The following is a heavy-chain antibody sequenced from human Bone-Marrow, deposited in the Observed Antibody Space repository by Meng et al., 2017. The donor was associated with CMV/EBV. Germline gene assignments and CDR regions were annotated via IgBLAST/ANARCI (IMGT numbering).Heavy chain of an antibody. J-gene: IGHJ4*02. D-gene: IGHD6-6*01. CDR1: GYTFTGYY. V-gene: IGHV1-2*02. CDR3: ARVRVMVGKLVAFDY. Sequence: ASVKVSCKASGYTFTGYYMHWVRQAPGQGLEWMGWINPNSGGTNYAQKFQGRVTMARDTSISTAYMELSRLRSDDTAVYYCARVRVMVGKLVAFDYWGQGTLVTVSS. CDR2: INPNSGGT.